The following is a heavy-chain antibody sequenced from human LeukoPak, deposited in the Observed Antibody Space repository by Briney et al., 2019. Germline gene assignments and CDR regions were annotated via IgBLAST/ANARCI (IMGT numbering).Heavy chain of an antibody. CDR1: GGTFSSYA. V-gene: IGHV1-69*01. Sequence: SVTVSCKASGGTFSSYALTWVRQAPGQGLEWMGGIVPIHHTAKYAQKFQEGVTNTADESTTTAYMELSSLRADDTAMYYCASSIPGAADRWGQGTLVTVSS. J-gene: IGHJ4*02. CDR3: ASSIPGAADR. CDR2: IVPIHHTA. D-gene: IGHD6-13*01.